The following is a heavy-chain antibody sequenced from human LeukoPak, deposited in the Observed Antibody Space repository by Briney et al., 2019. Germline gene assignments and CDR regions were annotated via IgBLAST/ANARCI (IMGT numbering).Heavy chain of an antibody. J-gene: IGHJ4*02. Sequence: SGPTLVNPAQTLTLSCTFSGFSRRTRGGGVGWIRQPPGKALEWLSLIYLDDDNRYRPSLKSRLTITKDTSKNQVVLTMTNMDPVDTATYYCAHSPIAVAGLSFDYWGQGTLVTVSS. V-gene: IGHV2-5*02. CDR1: GFSRRTRGGG. CDR3: AHSPIAVAGLSFDY. CDR2: IYLDDDN. D-gene: IGHD6-19*01.